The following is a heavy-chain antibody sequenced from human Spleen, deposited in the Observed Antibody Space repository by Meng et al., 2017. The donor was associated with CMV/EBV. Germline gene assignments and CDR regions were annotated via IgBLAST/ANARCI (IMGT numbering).Heavy chain of an antibody. D-gene: IGHD3/OR15-3a*01. Sequence: ASVKVSCKASGYAFASSDINWVRQAPGQGLEWMAWMNPNTGNRGFAQKFQGRVTLTKNTSISTAYMELSSLKSEGTAIYYCARFTWTGYYLDYWGQGTLVTVSS. CDR2: MNPNTGNR. V-gene: IGHV1-8*03. CDR3: ARFTWTGYYLDY. CDR1: GYAFASSD. J-gene: IGHJ4*02.